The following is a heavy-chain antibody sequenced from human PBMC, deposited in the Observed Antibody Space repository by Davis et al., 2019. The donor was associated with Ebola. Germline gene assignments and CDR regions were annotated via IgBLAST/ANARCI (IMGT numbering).Heavy chain of an antibody. J-gene: IGHJ4*02. V-gene: IGHV1-24*01. CDR1: GYTFTGYY. CDR3: ARGGYYYDSSGYSLAFDY. D-gene: IGHD3-22*01. CDR2: FDPVDGVT. Sequence: AASVKVSCKASGYTFTGYYMHWVRQAPGRGLEWMGGFDPVDGVTVYAQNFQGRLTMTEDTSADTAYMELSSLRSEDTAVYYCARGGYYYDSSGYSLAFDYWGQGTLVTVSS.